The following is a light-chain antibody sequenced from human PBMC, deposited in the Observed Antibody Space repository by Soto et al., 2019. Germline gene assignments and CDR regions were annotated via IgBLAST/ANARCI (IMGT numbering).Light chain of an antibody. Sequence: DIQLTQSPSFLSASVGDRVTITCRTSQDINTYLAWYQQKPGKAPKLLIFAASTLQNGVPSRFSGSGSGTEFTVTITSLQPEDFATYYCQQRKSYPITFGQGTRLEIK. J-gene: IGKJ5*01. CDR1: QDINTY. CDR3: QQRKSYPIT. CDR2: AAS. V-gene: IGKV1-9*01.